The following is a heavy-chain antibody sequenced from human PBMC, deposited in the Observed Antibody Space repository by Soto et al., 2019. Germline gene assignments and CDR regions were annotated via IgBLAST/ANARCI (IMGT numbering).Heavy chain of an antibody. Sequence: EVQLVESGGGLVQPGGSLRLSCAASGFTFSSYWMHWVRQAPGKGLVWVSRINSDGSSTSYAASVKGRFTISRDNAKNTLYLKMNRLRDEDRAVYYCARELGYCSSTSCYSERYIDYCGQGTPVTVSS. CDR3: ARELGYCSSTSCYSERYIDY. J-gene: IGHJ4*02. V-gene: IGHV3-74*01. D-gene: IGHD2-2*01. CDR2: INSDGSST. CDR1: GFTFSSYW.